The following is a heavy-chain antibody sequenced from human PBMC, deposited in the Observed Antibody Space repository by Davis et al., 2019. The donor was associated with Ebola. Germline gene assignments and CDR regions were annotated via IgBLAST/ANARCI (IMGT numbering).Heavy chain of an antibody. V-gene: IGHV4-34*01. Sequence: ESLKISCAASGFTVSSNYMSWVRQAPGKGLEWIGEINHSGSTNYNPSLKSRVTISVDTSKNQFSLKLSSVTAADTAVYYCARPGGGLYGMDVWGQGTTVTVSS. J-gene: IGHJ6*02. CDR1: GFTVSSNY. CDR3: ARPGGGLYGMDV. CDR2: INHSGST. D-gene: IGHD2-15*01.